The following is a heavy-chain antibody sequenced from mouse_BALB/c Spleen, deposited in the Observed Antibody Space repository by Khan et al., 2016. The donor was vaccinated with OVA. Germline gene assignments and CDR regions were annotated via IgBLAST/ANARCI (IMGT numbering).Heavy chain of an antibody. CDR3: ARGGYDNLAMHY. J-gene: IGHJ4*01. V-gene: IGHV1-76*01. Sequence: QVQLKQSGAELVRPGASVKLSCKTSGYIFTSYWIHWVKQRPGQGLEWIARIYPGTGSTNYTEKFKGRPTLTADKSSSTAYMQPSSLKSEDHAVYVCARGGYDNLAMHYWGQGTRVTVSS. D-gene: IGHD2-10*02. CDR2: IYPGTGST. CDR1: GYIFTSYW.